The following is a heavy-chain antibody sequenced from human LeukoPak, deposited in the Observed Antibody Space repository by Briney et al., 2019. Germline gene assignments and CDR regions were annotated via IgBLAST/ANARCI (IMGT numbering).Heavy chain of an antibody. Sequence: SETLSLTCSVSGGSITSYYWSWIRQPPGNRLEWIGFIYNSGSTNYNPSLKGRVTISIDTSNNQFSLRLSSVTAADTAVYYRARAGMLSYAFDMWGQGTMVTVSS. V-gene: IGHV4-59*08. J-gene: IGHJ3*02. CDR2: IYNSGST. D-gene: IGHD3-16*02. CDR1: GGSITSYY. CDR3: ARAGMLSYAFDM.